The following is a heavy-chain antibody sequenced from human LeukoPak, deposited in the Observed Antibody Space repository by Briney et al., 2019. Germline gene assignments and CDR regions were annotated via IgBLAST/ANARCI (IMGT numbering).Heavy chain of an antibody. J-gene: IGHJ4*02. V-gene: IGHV3-74*01. CDR2: INSDGSNI. CDR1: GFTFSSYW. Sequence: GSLRLSCAPSGFTFSSYWMHWVRQAPEKGLVWVARINSDGSNINYADSVKGRFTISRDNAKNTLYLQMDSLRAEDTAVYYCARAGYYRFDYWGQGTLVTVSS. D-gene: IGHD1-26*01. CDR3: ARAGYYRFDY.